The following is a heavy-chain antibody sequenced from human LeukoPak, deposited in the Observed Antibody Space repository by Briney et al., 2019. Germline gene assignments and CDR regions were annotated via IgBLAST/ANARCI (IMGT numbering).Heavy chain of an antibody. Sequence: ASVKVSCKASGYTFTSYDTNWVRQATGQGLEWMGWMNPNSGNTGYAQKFQGRVTMTRNTSISTAYMELSSLRSEDTAVYYCARVHYDSSGESDYWGQGTLVTVSS. J-gene: IGHJ4*02. V-gene: IGHV1-8*01. CDR3: ARVHYDSSGESDY. D-gene: IGHD3-22*01. CDR2: MNPNSGNT. CDR1: GYTFTSYD.